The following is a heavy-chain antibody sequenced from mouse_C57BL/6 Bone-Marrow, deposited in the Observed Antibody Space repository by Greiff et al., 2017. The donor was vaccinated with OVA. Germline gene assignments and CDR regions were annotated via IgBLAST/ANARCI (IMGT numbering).Heavy chain of an antibody. Sequence: EVKLVESGPVLVKPGASVKMSCKASGYTFTDYYMNWVKQSHGKSLEWIGVINPYNGGTSYNQKFKGKATLTVDKSSSTAYMELNSLTSEDSAVYYCARRLPGSSFDYWGQGTTLTVSS. CDR3: ARRLPGSSFDY. CDR2: INPYNGGT. CDR1: GYTFTDYY. J-gene: IGHJ2*01. D-gene: IGHD2-2*01. V-gene: IGHV1-19*01.